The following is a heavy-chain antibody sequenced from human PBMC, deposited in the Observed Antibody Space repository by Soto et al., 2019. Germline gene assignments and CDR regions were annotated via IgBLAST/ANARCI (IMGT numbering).Heavy chain of an antibody. D-gene: IGHD3-10*01. CDR1: GFTFSGYW. CDR3: ASHGSGYYMDV. J-gene: IGHJ6*03. Sequence: GGSLRLSCAASGFTFSGYWMTWVRQAPGKGLEWVANIRQDGNEEYYMDSVKGRFTISRDNAQNSLYLQMNSLRAEDTAIYYCASHGSGYYMDVWGKGTSVTVSS. CDR2: IRQDGNEE. V-gene: IGHV3-7*01.